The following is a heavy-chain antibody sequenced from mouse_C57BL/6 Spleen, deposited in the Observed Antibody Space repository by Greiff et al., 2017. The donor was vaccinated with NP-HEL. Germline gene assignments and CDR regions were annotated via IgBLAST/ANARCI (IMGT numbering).Heavy chain of an antibody. CDR3: VSDGNSAWFAY. V-gene: IGHV10-1*01. CDR1: GFSFNTYA. Sequence: EAGGGLVQPKGSLKLSCAASGFSFNTYAMNWVRQAPGKGLEWVARIRSKSNNYATYYADSVKDRFTISRDDSESMLYLQMNNLKTEDTAMYYCVSDGNSAWFAYWGQGTLVTVSA. J-gene: IGHJ3*01. CDR2: IRSKSNNYAT. D-gene: IGHD2-1*01.